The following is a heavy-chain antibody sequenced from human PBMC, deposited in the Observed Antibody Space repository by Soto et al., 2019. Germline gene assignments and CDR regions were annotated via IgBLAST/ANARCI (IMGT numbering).Heavy chain of an antibody. D-gene: IGHD6-13*01. CDR1: GYTFTSYG. J-gene: IGHJ4*02. V-gene: IGHV1-18*01. CDR3: ARVRASAADFDY. CDR2: ISAYNRNT. Sequence: QVQLVQSGAEVKKPGASVKVSCKASGYTFTSYGLSWVRQAPGQGLEWMGWISAYNRNTNYAQKLQGRVTMTTDTSTRRDYMELWSLTSDVTALFYCARVRASAADFDYWCQGTLVTVSS.